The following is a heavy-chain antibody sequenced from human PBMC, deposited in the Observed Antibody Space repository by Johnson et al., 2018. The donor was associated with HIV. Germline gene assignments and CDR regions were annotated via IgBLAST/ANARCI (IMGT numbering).Heavy chain of an antibody. CDR2: IYGGGST. D-gene: IGHD3-22*01. Sequence: VQLVESGGGLVQPGGSLRLSCAASGFTFDDYGMSWVRQAPGKGLEWVSLIYGGGSTFYADSVKGRFTISKDNSKNTLYLQMNSLRVEDTAMYYCAKDSSSPGGGAFDIWGQGTLVTVSS. CDR1: GFTFDDYG. CDR3: AKDSSSPGGGAFDI. V-gene: IGHV3-66*02. J-gene: IGHJ3*02.